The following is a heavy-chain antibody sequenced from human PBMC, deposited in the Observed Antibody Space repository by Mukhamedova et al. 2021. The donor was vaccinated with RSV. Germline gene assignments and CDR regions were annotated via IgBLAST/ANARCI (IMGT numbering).Heavy chain of an antibody. CDR3: ARDISFRLDY. V-gene: IGHV6-1*01. CDR2: TYYRSKWYN. D-gene: IGHD2/OR15-2a*01. J-gene: IGHJ4*02. Sequence: QSPSRGLEWLGRTYYRSKWYNDYAVSVKSRITINPDTSKNQFSLQLNSVTPEDTAVYYCARDISFRLDYWGQGTLVTVSS.